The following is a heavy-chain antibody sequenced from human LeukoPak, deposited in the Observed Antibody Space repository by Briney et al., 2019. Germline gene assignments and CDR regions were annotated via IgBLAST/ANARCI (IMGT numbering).Heavy chain of an antibody. CDR2: FDPEDGET. V-gene: IGHV1-24*01. Sequence: ASVKVSCKVSGYTITELSMHWVRQAPGKGLEWMGGFDPEDGETIYAQKFQGRVTMTEDTSTDTAYMELSSLRSEDTAVYYCATVSKDMVRGSDFTWWGQGTLVTVSS. CDR1: GYTITELS. CDR3: ATVSKDMVRGSDFTW. J-gene: IGHJ4*02. D-gene: IGHD3-10*01.